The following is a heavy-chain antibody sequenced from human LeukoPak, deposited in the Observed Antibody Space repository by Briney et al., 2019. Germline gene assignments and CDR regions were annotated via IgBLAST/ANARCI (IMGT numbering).Heavy chain of an antibody. J-gene: IGHJ6*03. CDR1: GGSFSGYY. V-gene: IGHV4-34*01. D-gene: IGHD3-22*01. Sequence: SETLPLTCAVYGGSFSGYYWSWIRQPPGKGLEWIGEINHSGSTNYNPSLKSRVTISVDTSKNQFSLKLSSVTAADTAVYYCARVVRPYYYDSSGYYYWYYYMDVWGKGTTVTVSS. CDR2: INHSGST. CDR3: ARVVRPYYYDSSGYYYWYYYMDV.